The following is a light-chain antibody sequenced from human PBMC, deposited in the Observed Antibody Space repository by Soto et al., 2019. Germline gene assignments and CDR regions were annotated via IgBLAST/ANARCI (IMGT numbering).Light chain of an antibody. J-gene: IGKJ4*01. CDR3: QQYNNWPPLT. V-gene: IGKV3D-15*01. CDR2: GAT. CDR1: QTVRDN. Sequence: EVVMTQSPATLSVSPGERATLSCRASQTVRDNLGWYQQKPGQPPRLLIYGATTRATGIPARFSGSGSGTEFTLTISSLQSEDFAVYYCQQYNNWPPLTFGGGTKVEIK.